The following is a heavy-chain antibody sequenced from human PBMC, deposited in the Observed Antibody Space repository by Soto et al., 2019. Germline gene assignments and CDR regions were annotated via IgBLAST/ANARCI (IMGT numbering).Heavy chain of an antibody. D-gene: IGHD2-21*01. CDR1: GFTFSSYA. J-gene: IGHJ3*02. Sequence: EVQLLESGGGLVQPGGSLRLSCAASGFTFSSYAMSWVRQAPGKGLEWVSAISGSGGSTYYAASVKGRFTISRDNSKNTLYLQMNSLRAEDTAVYYCAKVMAYCGGDCYWAAFDIWGQGTMVTVSS. CDR2: ISGSGGST. CDR3: AKVMAYCGGDCYWAAFDI. V-gene: IGHV3-23*01.